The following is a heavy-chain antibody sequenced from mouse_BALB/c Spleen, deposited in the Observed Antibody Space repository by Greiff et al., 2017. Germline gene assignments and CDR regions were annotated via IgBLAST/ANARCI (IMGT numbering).Heavy chain of an antibody. CDR3: ARAITTAIRGYYFDY. V-gene: IGHV7-3*02. Sequence: EVKLMESGGGLVQPGGSLRLSCATSGFTFTDYYMSWVRQPPGKALEWLGFIRNKANGYTTEYSASVKGRFTISRDNSQSILYLQMNTLRAEDSATYYCARAITTAIRGYYFDYWGQGTTLTVSS. D-gene: IGHD1-2*01. CDR2: IRNKANGYTT. CDR1: GFTFTDYY. J-gene: IGHJ2*01.